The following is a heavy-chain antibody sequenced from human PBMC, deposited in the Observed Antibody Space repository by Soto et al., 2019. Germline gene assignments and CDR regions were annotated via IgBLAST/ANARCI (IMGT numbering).Heavy chain of an antibody. D-gene: IGHD2-21*02. CDR2: ISHDGSNK. Sequence: QVHLVESGGGVVQPGRSLRLSCVASGFTFGSYAMHWVRQAPGKGLEWVAFISHDGSNKYYAGSVQGRFTVSRDSSENTLYLQMNSLRAEDTAVYYCARGEVYCGGGCLPRGYWGRGTLVTVSS. J-gene: IGHJ4*02. V-gene: IGHV3-30*04. CDR3: ARGEVYCGGGCLPRGY. CDR1: GFTFGSYA.